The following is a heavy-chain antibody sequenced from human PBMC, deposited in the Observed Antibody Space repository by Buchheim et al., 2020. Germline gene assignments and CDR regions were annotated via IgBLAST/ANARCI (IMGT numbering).Heavy chain of an antibody. CDR1: GYTFTGYY. V-gene: IGHV1-2*02. J-gene: IGHJ4*02. CDR2: VNPDSGDT. D-gene: IGHD5-24*01. CDR3: ARAPEGEQMATVWSY. Sequence: QVQLVQSGAEVKKPGASVKVSCKASGYTFTGYYMHWVRQAPGQGLEWMGWVNPDSGDTGYAQFFQGRVTMTRDSSISTAYLELSRLRSDDTAMYYCARAPEGEQMATVWSYWGQGTL.